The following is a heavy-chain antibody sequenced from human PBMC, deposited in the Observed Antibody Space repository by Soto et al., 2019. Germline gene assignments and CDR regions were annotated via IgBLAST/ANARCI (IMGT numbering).Heavy chain of an antibody. D-gene: IGHD3-10*01. Sequence: LRLSCAASGFTFGTTYMSWVRQAPGEGLEWVSTIDGSGGITYYADSVKGRFTISRDNSRNTVYLQMNSLRGDDTALYYCVKNSGWFNTWGQGALVTVSS. J-gene: IGHJ5*02. CDR1: GFTFGTTY. V-gene: IGHV3-23*01. CDR3: VKNSGWFNT. CDR2: IDGSGGIT.